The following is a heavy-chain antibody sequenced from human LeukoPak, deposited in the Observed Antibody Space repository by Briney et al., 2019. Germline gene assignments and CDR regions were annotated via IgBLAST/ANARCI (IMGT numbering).Heavy chain of an antibody. CDR1: GGSISSYY. J-gene: IGHJ4*02. CDR2: IYTSGST. CDR3: ARTARRYTNSWYRQYYFDY. D-gene: IGHD6-13*01. Sequence: SETLSLTCTVSGGSISSYYWSWIRQPAGKGLEWIGRIYTSGSTNYNPSLKSRVTMSVDTSKNQFSLKLSSVTAADTAVYYCARTARRYTNSWYRQYYFDYWGQGTLVTVSS. V-gene: IGHV4-4*07.